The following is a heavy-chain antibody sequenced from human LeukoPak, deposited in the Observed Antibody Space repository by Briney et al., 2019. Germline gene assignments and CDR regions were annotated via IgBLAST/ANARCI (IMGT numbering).Heavy chain of an antibody. CDR1: GFTVSSNY. CDR2: IYSGGST. D-gene: IGHD1-26*01. J-gene: IGHJ3*02. CDR3: ARSQSAEQGGAFDI. V-gene: IGHV3-53*01. Sequence: PGGSLRLSCAASGFTVSSNYMSWVRQTPGKGLEWVSVIYSGGSTYYADSVKGRFTISRDNSKNTLYLQMNSLSAEDTAVYYCARSQSAEQGGAFDIWGQGTMVTVSS.